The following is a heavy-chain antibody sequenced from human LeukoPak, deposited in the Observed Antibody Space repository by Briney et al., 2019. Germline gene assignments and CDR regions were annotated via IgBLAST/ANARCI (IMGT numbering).Heavy chain of an antibody. Sequence: ASVKVSCEASGYTFTAYAMNWVRQAPGQGLEWMGIINPSGGSTSYAQKFQGRVTMTRDTSTSTVYMELSSLRSEDTAVYYCARDRGYYDFWSGSDYWGQGTLVTVSS. V-gene: IGHV1-46*01. D-gene: IGHD3-3*01. J-gene: IGHJ4*02. CDR1: GYTFTAYA. CDR2: INPSGGST. CDR3: ARDRGYYDFWSGSDY.